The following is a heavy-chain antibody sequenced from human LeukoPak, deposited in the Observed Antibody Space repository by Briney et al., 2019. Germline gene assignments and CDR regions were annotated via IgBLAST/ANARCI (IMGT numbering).Heavy chain of an antibody. D-gene: IGHD2-21*02. CDR1: GFTFSSYS. CDR2: ISSSSSYI. V-gene: IGHV3-21*01. Sequence: PGGSLRLSCAASGFTFSSYSMNWVRQAPGKGLEWVSSISSSSSYIYYADSVKGRFTISRDNAKNSLYLQMNSLRAEDTAVYYCARAVYGGDYYYYYGMDVWGQGTTVTVSS. J-gene: IGHJ6*02. CDR3: ARAVYGGDYYYYYGMDV.